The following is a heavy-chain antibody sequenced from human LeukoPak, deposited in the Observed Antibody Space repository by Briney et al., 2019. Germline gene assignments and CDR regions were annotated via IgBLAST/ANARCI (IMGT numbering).Heavy chain of an antibody. CDR3: ARQPESTSSLYYYYYMDV. V-gene: IGHV4-39*01. J-gene: IGHJ6*03. CDR1: GGSISSSSYY. D-gene: IGHD2-2*01. CDR2: IYYSGST. Sequence: SETLSLTCTVSGGSISSSSYYWGWIRQPPGKGLERIGSIYYSGSTYYNPSLKSRVTISVDTSKNQFSLKLSSVTAADTAVYYCARQPESTSSLYYYYYMDVWGKGTTVTVSS.